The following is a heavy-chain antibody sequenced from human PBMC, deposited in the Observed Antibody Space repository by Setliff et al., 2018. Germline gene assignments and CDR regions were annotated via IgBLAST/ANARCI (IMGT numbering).Heavy chain of an antibody. CDR3: ARGTFDTSGYFPYPIGD. D-gene: IGHD3-22*01. J-gene: IGHJ4*02. Sequence: PSETLSLTCTVSGGSISSGGYYWSWIRQHPGKGLEWIGYIYYSGSTSYYNPSLKSRVTISVDTSKNQFSLNLSSGTAADTAVYYCARGTFDTSGYFPYPIGDWGQGTLVTVSS. CDR1: GGSISSGGYY. V-gene: IGHV4-31*03. CDR2: IYYSGSTS.